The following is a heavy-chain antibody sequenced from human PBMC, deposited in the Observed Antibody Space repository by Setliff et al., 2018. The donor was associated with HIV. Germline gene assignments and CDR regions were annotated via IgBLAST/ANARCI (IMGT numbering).Heavy chain of an antibody. Sequence: SETLSLTCAVYSGSFSGYRWTWIRQPPGKGLEWIGEINHRGSTNYNPSLRSRVTISVDTSKNQFSLKLNSVTAADTAVYYCARGDYYDSTGYEGLDSWGRGTLVTVSS. J-gene: IGHJ4*02. CDR1: SGSFSGYR. CDR2: INHRGST. V-gene: IGHV4-34*01. D-gene: IGHD3-22*01. CDR3: ARGDYYDSTGYEGLDS.